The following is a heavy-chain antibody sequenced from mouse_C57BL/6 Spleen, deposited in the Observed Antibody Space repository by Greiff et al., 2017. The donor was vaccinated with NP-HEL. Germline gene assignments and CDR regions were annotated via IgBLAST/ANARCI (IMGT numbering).Heavy chain of an antibody. D-gene: IGHD2-5*01. CDR3: ATYSNFFYAMDY. J-gene: IGHJ4*01. CDR2: INPYNGGT. Sequence: EVQLQQSGPVLVKPGASVKMSCKASGYTFTDYYMNWVKQSHGKSLEWIGVINPYNGGTSYNQKFKGKATLTVDKSSSTAYMELNSLTSEDSAVYYCATYSNFFYAMDYWGQGTSVTVSS. CDR1: GYTFTDYY. V-gene: IGHV1-19*01.